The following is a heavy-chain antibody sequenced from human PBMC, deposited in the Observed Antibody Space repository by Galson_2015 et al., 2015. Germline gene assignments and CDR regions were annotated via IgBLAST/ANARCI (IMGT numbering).Heavy chain of an antibody. Sequence: SVKVSCKASGYTLTSYAMHWVRQAPGQRLEWMGWINAGNGNTKYSQKFQGRVTITRDTSASTAYMELSSLRSEDTAVYYCARGTAKLLWFRESSPGWFDPWGQGTLVTVSS. J-gene: IGHJ5*02. D-gene: IGHD3-10*01. V-gene: IGHV1-3*01. CDR3: ARGTAKLLWFRESSPGWFDP. CDR2: INAGNGNT. CDR1: GYTLTSYA.